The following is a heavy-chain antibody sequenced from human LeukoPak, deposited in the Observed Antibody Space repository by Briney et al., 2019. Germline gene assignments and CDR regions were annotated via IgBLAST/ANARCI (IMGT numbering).Heavy chain of an antibody. D-gene: IGHD3-9*01. Sequence: ASETLSLTCAVYGGSFSGYYWSWIRQPPGKGLEWIGEINHSRSTNYNPSLKSRVTISVDTSKNQFSLKLSSVTAADTAVYYCATLPNYDILTGYSYWGQGTLVTASS. J-gene: IGHJ4*02. CDR1: GGSFSGYY. CDR3: ATLPNYDILTGYSY. V-gene: IGHV4-34*01. CDR2: INHSRST.